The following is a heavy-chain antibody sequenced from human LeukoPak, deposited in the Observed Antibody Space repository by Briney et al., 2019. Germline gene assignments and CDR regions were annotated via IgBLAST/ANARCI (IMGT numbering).Heavy chain of an antibody. CDR3: ASSSDKIAVAGTRGCDY. CDR1: GGTFSSYA. CDR2: IIPIFGTA. Sequence: SVKVSCKASGGTFSSYAISWVRQAPGQGLEWMGGIIPIFGTANYAQKFQGRVTITADESTSTAYMELSSLRSEDTAVYYCASSSDKIAVAGTRGCDYWGQGTLVTVSS. V-gene: IGHV1-69*13. D-gene: IGHD6-19*01. J-gene: IGHJ4*02.